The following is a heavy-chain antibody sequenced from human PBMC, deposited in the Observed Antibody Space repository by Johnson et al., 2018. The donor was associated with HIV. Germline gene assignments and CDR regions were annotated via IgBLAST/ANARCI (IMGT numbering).Heavy chain of an antibody. V-gene: IGHV3-20*04. J-gene: IGHJ3*02. CDR3: AKSSRVSTTFDAFDI. Sequence: EVQLVESGGGVARPGGSLRLSCVASGFTFDDYGMSWVRQAPGKGLEWVSGINWNGGSIHYADSVQGRFTISRDNSKNTLYLQMNSLRAEDTAVYYCAKSSRVSTTFDAFDIWGQGTMVTVSS. CDR2: INWNGGSI. D-gene: IGHD1-26*01. CDR1: GFTFDDYG.